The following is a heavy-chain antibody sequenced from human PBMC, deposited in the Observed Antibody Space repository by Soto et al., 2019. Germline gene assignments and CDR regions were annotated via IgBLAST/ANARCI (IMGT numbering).Heavy chain of an antibody. CDR1: GGSISSYY. D-gene: IGHD6-6*01. J-gene: IGHJ4*02. Sequence: SETLSLTYTVSGGSISSYYWSWIRQPPGKGLEWIGYIYYSGSTNYNPSLKSRVTISVDTSKNQFSLKLSSVTAADTAVYYCARGRSSSGLDYWGQGTLVTVSS. V-gene: IGHV4-59*01. CDR3: ARGRSSSGLDY. CDR2: IYYSGST.